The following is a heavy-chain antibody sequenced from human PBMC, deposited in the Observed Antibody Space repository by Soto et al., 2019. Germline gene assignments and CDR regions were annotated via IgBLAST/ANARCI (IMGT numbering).Heavy chain of an antibody. CDR3: ARPRFSIVRKGSYIPYYFDY. CDR1: GGTFSSYA. Sequence: QVQLVQSGAEVKKPGSSVKVSCKASGGTFSSYAISWVRQAPGQGLEWMGGIIPIFGTANYAQKFQGRVTINADESTSTGYMELSSLRSEDTAVYYFARPRFSIVRKGSYIPYYFDYWGQGTLVTVSS. V-gene: IGHV1-69*01. J-gene: IGHJ4*02. D-gene: IGHD1-26*01. CDR2: IIPIFGTA.